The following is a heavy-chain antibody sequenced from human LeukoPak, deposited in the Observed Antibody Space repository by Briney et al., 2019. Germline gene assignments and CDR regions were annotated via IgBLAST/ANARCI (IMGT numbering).Heavy chain of an antibody. Sequence: ASETLSLTCTVSGASISSGGYFWSWIRQPPGKGLEWIGCIYDRGPAYYNPSLKSRFTISVDRPKNQFFLNVTSLTAADTAVYYCARSRQASGLFNSWGQGTLVVVSS. CDR2: IYDRGPA. CDR3: ARSRQASGLFNS. D-gene: IGHD3-10*01. J-gene: IGHJ5*01. CDR1: GASISSGGYF. V-gene: IGHV4-30-2*01.